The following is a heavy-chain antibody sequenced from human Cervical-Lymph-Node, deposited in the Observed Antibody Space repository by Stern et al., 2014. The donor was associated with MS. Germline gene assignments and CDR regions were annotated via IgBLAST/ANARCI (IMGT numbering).Heavy chain of an antibody. Sequence: VQLVLSGAEVKKPGESLKISCKGSVYSFTANCIAWVRQMPGKDLEWMGIIYPGDSDPRYSPSFQGQVTISAEKSISTAYLQWSSLKASDTAMYYCARDYGDYAFDYWGQGTLVTVSS. J-gene: IGHJ4*02. CDR1: VYSFTANC. CDR2: IYPGDSDP. CDR3: ARDYGDYAFDY. V-gene: IGHV5-51*01. D-gene: IGHD4-17*01.